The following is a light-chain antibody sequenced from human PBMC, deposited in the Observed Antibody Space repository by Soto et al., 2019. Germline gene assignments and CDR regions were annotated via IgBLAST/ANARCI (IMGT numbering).Light chain of an antibody. CDR2: AGS. CDR1: SSDVGGYDF. V-gene: IGLV2-23*01. J-gene: IGLJ2*01. CDR3: CSYAGSSTVL. Sequence: QSALTQPASVSGSPEQSITISCTGTSSDVGGYDFVSWYQQHPGKAPNLMIYAGSQRPSGVSKRFSGSKSGNTASLTISGLQAEDEADYYCCSYAGSSTVLFGGGTKVTVL.